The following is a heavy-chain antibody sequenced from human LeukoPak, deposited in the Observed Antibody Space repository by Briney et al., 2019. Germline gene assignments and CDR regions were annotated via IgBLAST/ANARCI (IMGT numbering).Heavy chain of an antibody. J-gene: IGHJ4*02. CDR1: GYSISSGIYY. CDR2: VFYGGST. CDR3: AAGFDY. V-gene: IGHV4-39*01. Sequence: KTSETLSLTCAVSGYSISSGIYYWGWIRQPPGKGLEWIGSVFYGGSTYYNPSLKSRVTISVDTSKNQFSLQLSSLTAADTAMYYYAAGFDYWGQGTLVTVSS.